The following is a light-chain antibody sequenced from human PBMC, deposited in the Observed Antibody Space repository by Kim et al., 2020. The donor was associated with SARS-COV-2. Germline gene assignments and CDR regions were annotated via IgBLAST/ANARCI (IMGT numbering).Light chain of an antibody. Sequence: EIVLTQSPGTLSLSPGERATLSCRATQSVSSSYLAWYQQKPGQAPRLLTYGASNRATGIPDRFSGSGSGTDFTLTINRVEPEDFAVYYCQQFGSSRLTFGGGTKVDIK. CDR1: QSVSSSY. J-gene: IGKJ4*01. CDR3: QQFGSSRLT. V-gene: IGKV3-20*01. CDR2: GAS.